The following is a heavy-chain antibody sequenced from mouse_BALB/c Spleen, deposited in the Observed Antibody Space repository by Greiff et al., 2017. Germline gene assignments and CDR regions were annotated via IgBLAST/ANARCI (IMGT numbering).Heavy chain of an antibody. CDR3: ARSGDYDGGGFDY. CDR2: INPYNDGT. CDR1: GYTFTSYV. V-gene: IGHV1-14*01. J-gene: IGHJ2*01. D-gene: IGHD2-4*01. Sequence: VQLKESGPELVKPGASVKMSCKASGYTFTSYVMHWVKQKPGQGLEWIGYINPYNDGTKYNEKFKGKATLTSDKSSSTAYMELSSLTSEDSAVYYCARSGDYDGGGFDYWGQGTTLTVSS.